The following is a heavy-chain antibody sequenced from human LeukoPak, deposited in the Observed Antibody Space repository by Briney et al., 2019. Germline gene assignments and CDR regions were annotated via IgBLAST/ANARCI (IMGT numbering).Heavy chain of an antibody. D-gene: IGHD3-10*01. V-gene: IGHV3-66*02. Sequence: GGSLRLSCAASGFTVSNDYMAWLRQAPGRGLEWVSLIYGDGTTFYTDSVKGRFTISRDNFKNTLYLQMSSLRPEDTALYYCARDRAGAQSWVALDPWGQGTLVTVSS. CDR1: GFTVSNDY. CDR3: ARDRAGAQSWVALDP. CDR2: IYGDGTT. J-gene: IGHJ5*02.